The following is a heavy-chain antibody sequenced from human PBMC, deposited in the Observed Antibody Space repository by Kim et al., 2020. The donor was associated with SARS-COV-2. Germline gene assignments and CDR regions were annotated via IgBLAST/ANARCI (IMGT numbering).Heavy chain of an antibody. CDR3: ARSPFANAMDV. CDR2: IYYSGST. V-gene: IGHV4-59*01. D-gene: IGHD1-1*01. Sequence: SETLSLTCTVSGGSISSYYWSWIRQPPGKGLEWIGYIYYSGSTNYNPSLKSRVTISVDTSKNQFSLKLSSVTAADTAVYYCARSPFANAMDVWGQGTTVTVSS. CDR1: GGSISSYY. J-gene: IGHJ6*02.